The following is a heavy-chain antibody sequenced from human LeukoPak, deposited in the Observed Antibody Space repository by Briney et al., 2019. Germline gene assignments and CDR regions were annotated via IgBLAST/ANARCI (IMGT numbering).Heavy chain of an antibody. D-gene: IGHD5-18*01. J-gene: IGHJ4*02. Sequence: SETLSLTCTVSGVSISSYYWSWIRQPPGKGLEWIAYIHYSESTNYNPSLKSRVTISVDTSKNQFSLKLSSVTAADTAVYYCARHSVDTAGDYWGQGTLVTVSS. CDR3: ARHSVDTAGDY. V-gene: IGHV4-59*08. CDR2: IHYSEST. CDR1: GVSISSYY.